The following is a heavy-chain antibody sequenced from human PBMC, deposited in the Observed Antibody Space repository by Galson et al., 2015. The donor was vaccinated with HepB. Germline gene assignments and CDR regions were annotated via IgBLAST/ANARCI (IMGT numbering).Heavy chain of an antibody. CDR2: ISYDGSNK. J-gene: IGHJ4*02. CDR1: GFTFSSYA. Sequence: SLRLSCAASGFTFSSYAMHWVRQAPGKGLEWVAVISYDGSNKYYADSVKGRFTISRDNSKNTLYLQMNSLRAEDTAVYYCARGPYKGYYFDYWGQGTLVTVSS. V-gene: IGHV3-30-3*01. D-gene: IGHD3-10*01. CDR3: ARGPYKGYYFDY.